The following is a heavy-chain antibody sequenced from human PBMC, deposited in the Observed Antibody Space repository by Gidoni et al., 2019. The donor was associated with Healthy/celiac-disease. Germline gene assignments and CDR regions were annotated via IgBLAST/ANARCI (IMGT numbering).Heavy chain of an antibody. CDR1: GFSLSNARMG. Sequence: QVTLKESGPVLVKPTETLTLTCTVSGFSLSNARMGVSWIRQPPEQALEWLAHIFSNDEKSYSTSLKSRLTISKDTSKSQVVLTMTNRDPVDTATYYCARIRAITPYGGNRYWYFDLWGRGTLVTVSS. CDR3: ARIRAITPYGGNRYWYFDL. CDR2: IFSNDEK. D-gene: IGHD4-17*01. V-gene: IGHV2-26*01. J-gene: IGHJ2*01.